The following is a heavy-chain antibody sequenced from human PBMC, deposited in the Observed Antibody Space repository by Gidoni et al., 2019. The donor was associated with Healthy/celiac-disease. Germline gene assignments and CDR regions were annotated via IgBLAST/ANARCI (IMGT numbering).Heavy chain of an antibody. Sequence: EVQLVESGGGLVQPGRSLRLSCAASGFTFDDYAMHWVRQAPGKGLEWVSGISWNSGSIGYADSVKGRFTISRDNAKNSLYLQMNSLRAEDTALYYCAKGYDSSGYYEGLGGFDYWGQGTLVTVSS. CDR3: AKGYDSSGYYEGLGGFDY. CDR1: GFTFDDYA. D-gene: IGHD3-22*01. J-gene: IGHJ4*02. CDR2: ISWNSGSI. V-gene: IGHV3-9*01.